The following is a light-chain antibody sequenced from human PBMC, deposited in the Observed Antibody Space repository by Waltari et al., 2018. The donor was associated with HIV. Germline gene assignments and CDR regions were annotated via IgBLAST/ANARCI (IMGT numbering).Light chain of an antibody. CDR3: QVWDSSTHVV. J-gene: IGLJ2*01. Sequence: SYELTQPLSVSVALGQTAGITCGGNNIGSKNVHWYQQKPGQAPVLVIYRDSNRPSGIPERFSGSNSGNTATLTISRAQAGDEADYYCQVWDSSTHVVFGGGTKLTVL. V-gene: IGLV3-9*01. CDR1: NIGSKN. CDR2: RDS.